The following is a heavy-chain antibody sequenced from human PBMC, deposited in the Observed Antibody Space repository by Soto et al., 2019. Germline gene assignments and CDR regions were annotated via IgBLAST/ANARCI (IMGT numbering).Heavy chain of an antibody. V-gene: IGHV3-23*01. D-gene: IGHD2-21*02. CDR3: AKSLVTPSDAFDL. CDR2: ISDPGTST. J-gene: IGHJ3*01. Sequence: LRLSCAASGFTFGNYAMNWVRQAPGKGLEWISSISDPGTSTYYANSVKGRFSMSRDNSKNTLFLQMNRLRADDTAVYFCAKSLVTPSDAFDLWGRGTLVTGS. CDR1: GFTFGNYA.